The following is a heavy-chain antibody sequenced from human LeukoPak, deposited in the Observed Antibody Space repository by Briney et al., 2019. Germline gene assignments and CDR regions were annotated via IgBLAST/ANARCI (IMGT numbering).Heavy chain of an antibody. D-gene: IGHD3-10*01. CDR3: ARGIGSGSYRVIDY. J-gene: IGHJ4*02. Sequence: ASVKVSCKASGDSFTSYDIKRVRQATGEGLEWMGWVNPNSGNTGYAQKFQGRVTMTSNTSISTAYMELSSLRSEDTAVYYCARGIGSGSYRVIDYWGQGTLVTVSS. CDR1: GDSFTSYD. CDR2: VNPNSGNT. V-gene: IGHV1-8*01.